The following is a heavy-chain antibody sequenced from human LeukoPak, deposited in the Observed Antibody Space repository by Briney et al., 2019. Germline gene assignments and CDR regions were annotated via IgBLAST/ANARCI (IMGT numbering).Heavy chain of an antibody. V-gene: IGHV3-23*01. CDR1: GFTFSSYA. CDR3: AKGPRYCSGGSCPYYFDY. J-gene: IGHJ4*02. CDR2: ISGSGGTT. D-gene: IGHD2-15*01. Sequence: AGGSLRLSCAASGFTFSSYAMSWVRQAPGKGLEWVSGISGSGGTTDYADSVNGRITISRDNSKNTLYLQMNSLRAEDTAVYYCAKGPRYCSGGSCPYYFDYWGRGTLVTVSS.